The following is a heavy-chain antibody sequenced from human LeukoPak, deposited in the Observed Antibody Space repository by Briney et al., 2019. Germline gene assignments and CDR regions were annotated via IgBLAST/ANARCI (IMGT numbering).Heavy chain of an antibody. CDR3: AHPLEEQWLVAFDY. CDR1: GFSLSTSGVG. J-gene: IGHJ4*02. Sequence: SGPTLVNPTQTLTLTCTFSGFSLSTSGVGVGWIRQPPGTALVWTALIYWNDDKRYSSSLKSRLTITKDTSKNQVVLTMTNMDPVDTATYYCAHPLEEQWLVAFDYWGQGILVTV. V-gene: IGHV2-5*01. CDR2: IYWNDDK. D-gene: IGHD6-19*01.